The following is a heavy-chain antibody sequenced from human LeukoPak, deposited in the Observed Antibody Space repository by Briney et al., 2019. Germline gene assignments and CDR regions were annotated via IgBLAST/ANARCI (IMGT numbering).Heavy chain of an antibody. V-gene: IGHV1-18*01. CDR2: ISGHQGNT. CDR3: ARSGLGTITAGPFEY. D-gene: IGHD5-12*01. J-gene: IGHJ4*02. Sequence: ASVKVSCKASGYTFTNYGITWVRQAPGQGLEWMGWISGHQGNTKYAQNFQGRVTMTIDTSTSPAYMDLGSLRSDDTAIYFCARSGLGTITAGPFEYWGQGTLVAVSS. CDR1: GYTFTNYG.